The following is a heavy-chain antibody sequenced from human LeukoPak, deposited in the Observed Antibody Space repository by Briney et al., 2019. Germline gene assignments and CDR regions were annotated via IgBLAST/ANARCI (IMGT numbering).Heavy chain of an antibody. D-gene: IGHD2-15*01. J-gene: IGHJ4*02. Sequence: PGGSLRLSCAASGFTFRSYALHWVRQAPGRGLGWVAVMSSDRTERYYADSVKGRFTISRDNSKNTMYLQMNSLTVQDAAVYYCAKSRVVAAAHFDSWGQGTLVAVSP. CDR1: GFTFRSYA. CDR2: MSSDRTER. CDR3: AKSRVVAAAHFDS. V-gene: IGHV3-30*04.